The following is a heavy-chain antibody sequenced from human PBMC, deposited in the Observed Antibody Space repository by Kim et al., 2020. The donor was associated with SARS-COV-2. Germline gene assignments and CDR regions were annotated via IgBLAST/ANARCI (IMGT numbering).Heavy chain of an antibody. V-gene: IGHV3-13*04. CDR2: IGTAGDT. CDR1: GFTFSSYD. D-gene: IGHD2-2*01. Sequence: GSLRLSCAASGFTFSSYDMHWVRQATGKGLEWVSAIGTAGDTYYPGSVKGRFTISRENAKNSLYLQMNSLRAGDTAVYYCARVGYCSSTSCPDGFDAFDIWGQGTMVTVSS. J-gene: IGHJ3*02. CDR3: ARVGYCSSTSCPDGFDAFDI.